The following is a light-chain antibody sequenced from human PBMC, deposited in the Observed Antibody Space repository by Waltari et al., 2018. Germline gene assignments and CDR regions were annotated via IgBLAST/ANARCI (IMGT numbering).Light chain of an antibody. CDR3: GTWNIGLSLWV. Sequence: QSVLTQPPSVSAAPGQKVTIPCSGSFTNLGNGHISWSQQVPGPAPKLLIYDQCKPPAGTPDRSSASNSGTSATLGSTGVQTGDEADYYCGTWNIGLSLWVFGGGTRLTVL. CDR1: FTNLGNGH. J-gene: IGLJ3*02. CDR2: DQC. V-gene: IGLV1-51*01.